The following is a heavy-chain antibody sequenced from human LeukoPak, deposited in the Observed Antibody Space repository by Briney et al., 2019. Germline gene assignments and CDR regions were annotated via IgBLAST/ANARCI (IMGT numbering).Heavy chain of an antibody. V-gene: IGHV3-74*01. CDR3: ARDYAGSPDY. CDR2: INGDGTTT. Sequence: GGSLRLSCAASGFTFSTYWIAWVRQGPGKGLVWVSPINGDGTTTTYADSVKGRFTVSRDNAKNTAYLQMNSLRAEDTAVYYCARDYAGSPDYWGQGTLVTVSS. D-gene: IGHD3-10*01. CDR1: GFTFSTYW. J-gene: IGHJ4*02.